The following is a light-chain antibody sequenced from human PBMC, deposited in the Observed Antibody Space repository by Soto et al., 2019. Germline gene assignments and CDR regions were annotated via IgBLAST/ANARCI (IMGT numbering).Light chain of an antibody. Sequence: QSALTQPPSASGSPGQSVTISCTGTSSDVGGYNYVSWYQQHPGKAPKLMIYEVSKRPSGVPDRFSGSKSGNTASVTVSGLQAEDEADYYCSSYAGSNILYVFGTGTKVTVL. CDR1: SSDVGGYNY. CDR3: SSYAGSNILYV. CDR2: EVS. J-gene: IGLJ1*01. V-gene: IGLV2-8*01.